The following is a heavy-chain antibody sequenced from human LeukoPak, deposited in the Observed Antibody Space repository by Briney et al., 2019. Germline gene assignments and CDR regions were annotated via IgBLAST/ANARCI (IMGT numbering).Heavy chain of an antibody. D-gene: IGHD1-26*01. CDR2: ISDTGKN. J-gene: IGHJ5*02. Sequence: SETLSLTCSVSGAPLSSYYWDWLRQSPGKGLEWIGYISDTGKNDAHPSLKSRVSISLDMSKKQFSLRLRSVTAADSAVYYCATGYYEPFATWGPGILVTVFS. CDR1: GAPLSSYY. CDR3: ATGYYEPFAT. V-gene: IGHV4-59*01.